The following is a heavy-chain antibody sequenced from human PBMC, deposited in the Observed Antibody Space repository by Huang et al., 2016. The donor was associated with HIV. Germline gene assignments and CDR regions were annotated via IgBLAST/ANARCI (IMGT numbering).Heavy chain of an antibody. CDR2: IKQDGSDT. V-gene: IGHV3-7*01. CDR1: GFTFSNDW. Sequence: EVQLVESGGGLVQPGGSLRLSCAASGFTFSNDWMSWVRQAPGKGREWVANIKQDGSDTYYVDSVKGRFTISRDNAKNSLYLQMNSLRAEYTAVYYCASQPGPWGQGTLVTVSS. J-gene: IGHJ5*02. CDR3: ASQPGP.